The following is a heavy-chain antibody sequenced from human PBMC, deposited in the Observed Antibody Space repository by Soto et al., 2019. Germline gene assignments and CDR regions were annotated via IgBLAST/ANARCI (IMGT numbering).Heavy chain of an antibody. J-gene: IGHJ4*02. V-gene: IGHV3-21*01. CDR1: GFTFSTYS. CDR2: INGRSNYI. D-gene: IGHD1-26*01. CDR3: AREDGVVGATSAFDY. Sequence: VGSLRLSCAASGFTFSTYSMNWVRQAPGKGLEWVSSINGRSNYIYYTDSVKGRFTISRDNAKNSLYLQMNSLRAEDTAVYYCAREDGVVGATSAFDYWGQGTLVTVS.